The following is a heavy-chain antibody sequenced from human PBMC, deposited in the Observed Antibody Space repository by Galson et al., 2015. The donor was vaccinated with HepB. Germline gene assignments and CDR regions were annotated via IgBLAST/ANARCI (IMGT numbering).Heavy chain of an antibody. CDR3: ARDRKRDYGSGSYFSPYYYYTDV. CDR1: GFTFSSYG. D-gene: IGHD3-10*01. J-gene: IGHJ6*03. V-gene: IGHV3-33*01. CDR2: IWYDGSNK. Sequence: SLRLSCAASGFTFSSYGMHWVRQAPGKGLDWVAVIWYDGSNKYYADSVKGRFTISRDNSKNTLYLQMNRLRAEDTAVYYCARDRKRDYGSGSYFSPYYYYTDVWGKGTTVTVSS.